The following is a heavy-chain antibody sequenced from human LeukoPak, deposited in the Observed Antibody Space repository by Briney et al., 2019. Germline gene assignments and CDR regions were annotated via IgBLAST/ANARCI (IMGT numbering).Heavy chain of an antibody. V-gene: IGHV3-21*01. CDR2: ISSSSSYI. CDR3: ARRYCSGGSCYGLFDY. Sequence: PGGSLRLSCAASGFTFSSYSMNWVRQAPGKGLEWVSSISSSSSYIYYADSVKGRFTISRDNAKNSLYLQMNSLRAEDTAVYYCARRYCSGGSCYGLFDYWGQGTLVTVSS. D-gene: IGHD2-15*01. CDR1: GFTFSSYS. J-gene: IGHJ4*02.